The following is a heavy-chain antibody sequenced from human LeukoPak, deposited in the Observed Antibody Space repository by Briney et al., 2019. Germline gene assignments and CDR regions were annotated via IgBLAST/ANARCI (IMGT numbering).Heavy chain of an antibody. CDR1: GGSFSGYY. V-gene: IGHV4-34*01. CDR2: INHSGST. CDR3: ARVFLGYCSSTSCYNRWYFDY. Sequence: SETLSLTCAVYGGSFSGYYWSWIRQPPGKGLEWIGEINHSGSTNYNPSLKRRVTISVDTSKNQFSLKLSSVTAADTAVYYCARVFLGYCSSTSCYNRWYFDYWGQGTLVTVSS. D-gene: IGHD2-2*02. J-gene: IGHJ4*02.